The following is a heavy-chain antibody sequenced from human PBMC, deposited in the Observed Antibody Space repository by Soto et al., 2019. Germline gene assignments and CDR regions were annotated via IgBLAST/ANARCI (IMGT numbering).Heavy chain of an antibody. V-gene: IGHV5-51*01. CDR1: GYSFTSYW. CDR3: AKHEGYCSSTSCSNFDY. D-gene: IGHD2-2*01. Sequence: PGESLKISCKGSGYSFTSYWIGWVRQMPGKGLEWMGIIYPGDSDTRYSPSFQGKVTFSADKSINTAYLQWSSLKASDTAMYYCAKHEGYCSSTSCSNFDYWGQGTVVTVSS. J-gene: IGHJ4*02. CDR2: IYPGDSDT.